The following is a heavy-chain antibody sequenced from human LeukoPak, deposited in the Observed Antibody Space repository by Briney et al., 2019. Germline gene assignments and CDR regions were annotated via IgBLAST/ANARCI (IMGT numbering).Heavy chain of an antibody. J-gene: IGHJ4*02. CDR3: ARDHVDTAMVPTFDY. CDR2: ISSSSSYI. CDR1: GFTFSSYS. D-gene: IGHD5-18*01. Sequence: MSGGSLRLSCAASGFTFSSYSMNWVRQAPGKGLEWVSSISSSSSYIYYADSVKGRFTISRDNAKNSLYLQMNSLRAEDTAVYYCARDHVDTAMVPTFDYWGQGTLVTVSS. V-gene: IGHV3-21*01.